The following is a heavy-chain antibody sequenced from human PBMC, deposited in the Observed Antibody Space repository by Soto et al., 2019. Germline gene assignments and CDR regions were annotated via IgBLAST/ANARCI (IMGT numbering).Heavy chain of an antibody. CDR2: ISSSSSYI. D-gene: IGHD3-16*01. CDR3: ARDLHYDYVWGSYYRALEGLAFDI. J-gene: IGHJ3*02. V-gene: IGHV3-21*01. CDR1: GFTFSSYS. Sequence: PGGSLRLSCAASGFTFSSYSMNWVRQAPGKGLEWVSSISSSSSYIYYADSVKGRFTISRDNAKNSLYLQMNSLRAEDTAVYYCARDLHYDYVWGSYYRALEGLAFDIWGQGRMVTASS.